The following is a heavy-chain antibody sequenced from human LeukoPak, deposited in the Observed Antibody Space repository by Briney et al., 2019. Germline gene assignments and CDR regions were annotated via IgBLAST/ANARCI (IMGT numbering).Heavy chain of an antibody. Sequence: SETLSLTCNVSGDSISSYYWSWIRQPPGKGLEWIGYIYYTGSTNYNPSLKSRVTISVDTSKNQFSLKLSSVTAADTAVYYCTRSGKSAYILDYWGQGTLVTVSS. J-gene: IGHJ4*02. D-gene: IGHD3-16*01. CDR3: TRSGKSAYILDY. V-gene: IGHV4-59*01. CDR2: IYYTGST. CDR1: GDSISSYY.